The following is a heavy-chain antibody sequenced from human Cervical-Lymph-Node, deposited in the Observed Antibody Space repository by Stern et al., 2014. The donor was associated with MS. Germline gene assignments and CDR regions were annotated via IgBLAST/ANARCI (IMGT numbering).Heavy chain of an antibody. CDR2: IYYSGST. CDR1: GGSISSYD. J-gene: IGHJ4*02. D-gene: IGHD6-19*01. Sequence: QVQLVESGPGLVKPSETLSLTCTVSGGSISSYDWSWIRQHPGKGLEWIGDIYYSGSTNYNPSLKSRVTISVDTSKNQFSLKLSSVTAADTAVYYCARTPSYDSSGWYYFDYWGQGTLVTVSS. V-gene: IGHV4-59*01. CDR3: ARTPSYDSSGWYYFDY.